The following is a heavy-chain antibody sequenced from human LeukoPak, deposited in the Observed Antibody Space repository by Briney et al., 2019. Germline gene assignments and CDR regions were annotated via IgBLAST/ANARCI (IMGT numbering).Heavy chain of an antibody. D-gene: IGHD5-12*01. CDR2: ISSSGGNT. CDR3: AKDRPTWPIDY. Sequence: GGSLRLSCAASGFTFSSYAISWVRQAPGKGLEWVSSISSSGGNTYYPDSMKGRFTISRDNSKNTMYLQMNSLRAEDTAVYYCAKDRPTWPIDYWGQGTLVTVSS. V-gene: IGHV3-23*01. J-gene: IGHJ4*02. CDR1: GFTFSSYA.